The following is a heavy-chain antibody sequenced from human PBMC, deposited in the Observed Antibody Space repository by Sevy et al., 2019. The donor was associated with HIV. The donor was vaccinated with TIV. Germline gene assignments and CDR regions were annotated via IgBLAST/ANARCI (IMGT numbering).Heavy chain of an antibody. V-gene: IGHV3-74*01. CDR1: GFTFSSYW. Sequence: GGSLRLSCAASGFTFSSYWMHWVRQAPGKGLVWVSRINSDGSSTSYADSVKGRFTISRDNAKKTLYLQMNSLRAEDTAVYYCARVADYYGSGSYYTIFDYWGQGTLVTVSS. J-gene: IGHJ4*02. CDR3: ARVADYYGSGSYYTIFDY. CDR2: INSDGSST. D-gene: IGHD3-10*01.